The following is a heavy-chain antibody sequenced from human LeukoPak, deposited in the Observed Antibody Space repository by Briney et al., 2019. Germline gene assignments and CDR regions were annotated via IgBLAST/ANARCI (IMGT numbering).Heavy chain of an antibody. V-gene: IGHV4-38-2*02. CDR1: GYSISSGYY. CDR3: ARAGYSGYVNCFAP. D-gene: IGHD5-12*01. CDR2: IYHSGST. Sequence: KPSETLSLTCTVSGYSISSGYYWGWIRQPPGKGLEWIGSIYHSGSTYYNPSLKSRVTISVDTSKNQFSLRLSSVTAADTAVYYCARAGYSGYVNCFAPWAQGPLVPVPP. J-gene: IGHJ5*02.